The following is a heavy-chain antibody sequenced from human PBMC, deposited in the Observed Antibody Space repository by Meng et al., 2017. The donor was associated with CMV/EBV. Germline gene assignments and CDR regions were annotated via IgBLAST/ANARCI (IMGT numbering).Heavy chain of an antibody. V-gene: IGHV1-46*01. CDR1: GYTFTSYY. CDR3: ARAATSIYYDFWSGYYISPFLSHYYYYGMDV. D-gene: IGHD3-3*01. CDR2: INPSGGST. Sequence: ASVKVSCKASGYTFTSYYMHWVRQAPGQGLEWMGIINPSGGSTSYAQKFQGRVTMTRDTSTSTVYMELSSLRSEDTAVYYCARAATSIYYDFWSGYYISPFLSHYYYYGMDVWGQGTTVTVSS. J-gene: IGHJ6*02.